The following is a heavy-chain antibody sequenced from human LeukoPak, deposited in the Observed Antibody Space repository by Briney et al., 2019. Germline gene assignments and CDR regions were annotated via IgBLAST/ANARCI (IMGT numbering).Heavy chain of an antibody. CDR1: GFTFSSYG. CDR3: AKQHGSGWYSLDY. CDR2: ISYDGSNK. Sequence: PGRSLGLSCAASGFTFSSYGMHWVRQAPGKGLEWVAVISYDGSNKYYADSAKGRFTISRDNSKNTLYLQMNSLRAEDTAVYYCAKQHGSGWYSLDYWGQGTLVTVSS. D-gene: IGHD6-19*01. V-gene: IGHV3-30*18. J-gene: IGHJ4*02.